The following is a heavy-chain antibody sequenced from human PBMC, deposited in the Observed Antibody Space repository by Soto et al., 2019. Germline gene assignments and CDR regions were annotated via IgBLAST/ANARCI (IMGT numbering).Heavy chain of an antibody. D-gene: IGHD2-15*01. J-gene: IGHJ5*02. V-gene: IGHV4-34*01. CDR3: ARVMGVASGGPLSS. CDR1: GGSFSGYY. Sequence: PSETLSLTCAVYGGSFSGYYWSWIRQRPGKGLECIGEINHSGSTNYNPSLKSRVTISVDTSKNQFSLKMTSVTAADTAVYYCARVMGVASGGPLSSSAQGTQVTVSS. CDR2: INHSGST.